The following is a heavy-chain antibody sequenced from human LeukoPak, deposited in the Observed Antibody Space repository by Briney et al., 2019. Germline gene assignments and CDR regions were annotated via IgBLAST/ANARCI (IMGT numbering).Heavy chain of an antibody. J-gene: IGHJ3*02. V-gene: IGHV5-51*01. Sequence: GDPLNISCKGSGYTFTSYGIGWVRQMPGKGLEWMGIIYPGDSDTIYSPSFQGQVTISADKSTSTANLQWSSLKASDTAMYYCARSGGNYYSIWGQGTMVTVSS. D-gene: IGHD1-26*01. CDR1: GYTFTSYG. CDR3: ARSGGNYYSI. CDR2: IYPGDSDT.